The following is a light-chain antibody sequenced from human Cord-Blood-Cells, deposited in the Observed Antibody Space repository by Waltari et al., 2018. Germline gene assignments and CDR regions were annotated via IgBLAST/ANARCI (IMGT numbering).Light chain of an antibody. V-gene: IGKV4-1*01. Sequence: DIVMTQSPDSLAVSLGERATINCKSSQSVLYSSNNKNYLAWYQQKPGQTPKLLIYWASTRESGVPDRFSGSGSGTDFTLTISSLQAEDVAVYYCQQYYSTPFTFGPGIKVDIK. J-gene: IGKJ3*01. CDR3: QQYYSTPFT. CDR2: WAS. CDR1: QSVLYSSNNKNY.